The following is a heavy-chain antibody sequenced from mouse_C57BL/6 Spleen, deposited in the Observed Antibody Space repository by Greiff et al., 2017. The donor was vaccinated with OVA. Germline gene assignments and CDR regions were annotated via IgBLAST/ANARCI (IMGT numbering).Heavy chain of an antibody. CDR3: ARDPGYIRAWYFDV. V-gene: IGHV5-16*01. CDR1: GFTFSDYY. J-gene: IGHJ1*03. CDR2: INYDGSST. D-gene: IGHD3-1*01. Sequence: EVQVVESEGGLVQPGSSMKLSCTASGFTFSDYYMAWVRQVPEKGLEWVANINYDGSSTYYLDSLKSRFIISRDNAKNILYLQMSSLKSEDTATYYCARDPGYIRAWYFDVWGTGTTVTVSS.